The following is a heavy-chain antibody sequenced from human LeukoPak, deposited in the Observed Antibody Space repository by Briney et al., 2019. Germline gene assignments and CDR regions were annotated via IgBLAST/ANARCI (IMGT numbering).Heavy chain of an antibody. J-gene: IGHJ4*02. D-gene: IGHD2-15*01. Sequence: KPSETLSLTCAVYGGSFSGYYWSWIRQPPGRGLEWIGEINHSGSTNYSPSLKSRVTISVDTSKNQFSLKLSSVTAADTAVYYCERGRGYCDGGRCYGFDYWGQGTLVTVSS. CDR1: GGSFSGYY. CDR2: INHSGST. V-gene: IGHV4-34*01. CDR3: ERGRGYCDGGRCYGFDY.